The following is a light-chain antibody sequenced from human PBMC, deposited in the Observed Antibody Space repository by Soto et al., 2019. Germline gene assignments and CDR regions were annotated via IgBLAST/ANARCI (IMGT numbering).Light chain of an antibody. V-gene: IGKV1-39*01. CDR2: AAS. Sequence: DIQMTQSPSSLSASVGDRVTITCRASQSISSYLNWDQQKPGKAPKLLIYAASSLQSGVPSRFSGSGSGTDFTLTISSLQHEDCATYYCQQSYSTPRMYTFGQGTKLEIK. CDR1: QSISSY. J-gene: IGKJ2*01. CDR3: QQSYSTPRMYT.